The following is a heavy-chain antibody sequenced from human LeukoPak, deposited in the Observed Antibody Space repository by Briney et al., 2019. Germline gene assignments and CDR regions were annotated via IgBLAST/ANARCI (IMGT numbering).Heavy chain of an antibody. CDR3: ARDAGDTSGYYYVGDY. CDR2: INQDGSEK. Sequence: GGSLRLSCTASGFTFSSYWMSWVRQAPGKGLEWVANINQDGSEKYYVDSVKGRFTISRDNAKNSLYLQMNSLRAEDTAVYYCARDAGDTSGYYYVGDYWGQGTLVTVSS. CDR1: GFTFSSYW. V-gene: IGHV3-7*05. J-gene: IGHJ4*02. D-gene: IGHD3-22*01.